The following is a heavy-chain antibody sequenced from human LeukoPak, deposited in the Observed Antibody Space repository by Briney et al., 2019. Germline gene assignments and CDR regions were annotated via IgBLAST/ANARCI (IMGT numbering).Heavy chain of an antibody. CDR2: LNWNGGDT. CDR3: ARGTAAPLDF. V-gene: IGHV3-20*04. CDR1: GFTFDDYG. D-gene: IGHD2-2*01. J-gene: IGHJ4*02. Sequence: GGSLRLSCAASGFTFDDYGMSCVRQVPGKGLEWVASLNWNGGDTIYADSVKGRFTISRDNPQSSLFLQVNSLRAEDTAVYYCARGTAAPLDFWGQGSSVTVSS.